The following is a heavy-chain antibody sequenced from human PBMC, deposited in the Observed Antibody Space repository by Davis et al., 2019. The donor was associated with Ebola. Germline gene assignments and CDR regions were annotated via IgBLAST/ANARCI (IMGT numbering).Heavy chain of an antibody. CDR1: GFTFSYYW. CDR2: IHSDGSAT. J-gene: IGHJ3*01. D-gene: IGHD1-14*01. Sequence: GESLKISCAASGFTFSYYWMHWVRQAPGKGLLWVSRIHSDGSATTYADSVKGRFTISRDNAENTLYLQMNSLRAEDTAVYYCARGDRGAFDLWGQGTMVTVSS. CDR3: ARGDRGAFDL. V-gene: IGHV3-74*01.